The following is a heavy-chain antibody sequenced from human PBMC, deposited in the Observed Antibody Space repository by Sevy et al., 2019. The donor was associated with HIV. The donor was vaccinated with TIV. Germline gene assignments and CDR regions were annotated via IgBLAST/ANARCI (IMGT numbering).Heavy chain of an antibody. CDR1: GGSISGYY. V-gene: IGHV4-59*01. J-gene: IGHJ6*02. Sequence: SENLSLTCTVSGGSISGYYRTRIRQPPGKGLEWIGYIYYTKTTNYNPSLKSRVTISEDTSKNQFSLKLTSVTAADTAIYYCARATPDLYYGMDVWGQGTTVTVSS. CDR3: ARATPDLYYGMDV. CDR2: IYYTKTT.